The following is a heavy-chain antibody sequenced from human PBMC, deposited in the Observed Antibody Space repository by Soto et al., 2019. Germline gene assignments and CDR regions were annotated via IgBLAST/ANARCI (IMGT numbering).Heavy chain of an antibody. V-gene: IGHV3-74*01. CDR3: ARERGGSSSWYYYYYYGMDV. CDR1: GFTFSSYW. Sequence: GGSLRLSCAASGFTFSSYWMHWVRQAPGKGLVWVSRINSDGSSTSYADSVKGRFTISRDNAKNTLYLQVNSLRAEDTAVYYCARERGGSSSWYYYYYYGMDVWGQGTTVTVSS. D-gene: IGHD6-13*01. CDR2: INSDGSST. J-gene: IGHJ6*02.